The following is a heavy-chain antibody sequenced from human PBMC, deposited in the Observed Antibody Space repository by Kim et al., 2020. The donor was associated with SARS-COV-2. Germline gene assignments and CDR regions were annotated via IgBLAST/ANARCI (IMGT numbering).Heavy chain of an antibody. J-gene: IGHJ4*02. V-gene: IGHV1-18*01. Sequence: QKLQGRVTMTTDTSTSTAYMELRSLRSDDTAVYYCARGGKPIAAAGIFDYWGQGTLVTVSS. CDR3: ARGGKPIAAAGIFDY. D-gene: IGHD6-13*01.